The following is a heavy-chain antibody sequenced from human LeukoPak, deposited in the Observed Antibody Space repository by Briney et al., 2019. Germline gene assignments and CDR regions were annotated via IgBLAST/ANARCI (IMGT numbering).Heavy chain of an antibody. J-gene: IGHJ4*02. CDR1: GGTFSSYA. V-gene: IGHV1-69*06. Sequence: SVKVSCKASGGTFSSYAISWVRQAPGQGLEWMGGIIPIFGTANYAQKFQGRVTITADKSTSTAYMELSSLRSEDTAVYYCARSVKGSYYGSALDYWGQGTLVTVSS. CDR3: ARSVKGSYYGSALDY. D-gene: IGHD3-10*01. CDR2: IIPIFGTA.